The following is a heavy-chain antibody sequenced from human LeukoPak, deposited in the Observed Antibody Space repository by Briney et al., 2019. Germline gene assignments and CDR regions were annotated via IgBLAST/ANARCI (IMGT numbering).Heavy chain of an antibody. Sequence: GGSLRLSCAASGFTFSSYNMNWVRQAPGKGLEWVPSTSTSSSYIHYADSVKGRFTISRDNAKNSLYLQMNSLRAEDTAVYYCVRGRGYSYGHLGLGFDYWGQGTLVTVSS. J-gene: IGHJ4*02. V-gene: IGHV3-21*01. CDR1: GFTFSSYN. D-gene: IGHD5-18*01. CDR3: VRGRGYSYGHLGLGFDY. CDR2: TSTSSSYI.